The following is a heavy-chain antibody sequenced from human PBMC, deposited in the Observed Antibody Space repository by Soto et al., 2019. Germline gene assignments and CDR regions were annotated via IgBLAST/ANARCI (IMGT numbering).Heavy chain of an antibody. CDR3: ARAGGRYSSSSDRVGGMDV. CDR1: GGSISSYY. CDR2: IYYSGST. J-gene: IGHJ6*02. Sequence: PSETLSLTCTVSGGSISSYYWSWIRQPPGKGLEWIGYIYYSGSTNYNPPLKSRVTISVDTSKNQFSLKLSSVTAADTAVYYCARAGGRYSSSSDRVGGMDVWGQGTTVTVSS. D-gene: IGHD6-6*01. V-gene: IGHV4-59*01.